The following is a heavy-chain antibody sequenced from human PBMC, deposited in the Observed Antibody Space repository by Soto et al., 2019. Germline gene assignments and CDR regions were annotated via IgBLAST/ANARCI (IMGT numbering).Heavy chain of an antibody. CDR3: AKSRGDSSWYRGY. Sequence: GGSLRLSCAASGFTFSSYAMSWVRQAPGKGLEWVSAISGSGGSTYYADSVKGRFTISRDNSKNTLYLQMNGLRAEDTAVYYCAKSRGDSSWYRGYSGQGTLVTVST. J-gene: IGHJ4*02. CDR2: ISGSGGST. V-gene: IGHV3-23*01. CDR1: GFTFSSYA. D-gene: IGHD6-13*01.